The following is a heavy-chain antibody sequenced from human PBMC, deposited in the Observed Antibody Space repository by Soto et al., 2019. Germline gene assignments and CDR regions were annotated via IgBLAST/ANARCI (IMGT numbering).Heavy chain of an antibody. J-gene: IGHJ6*02. V-gene: IGHV2-70*01. CDR1: GFSRITSLSC. CDR3: ARTCGFYYYYYGMDV. D-gene: IGHD5-12*01. CDR2: IDWDDDK. Sequence: SGPTLVNPTQTLTLTFTFSGFSRITSLSCVRWIRQPPGKALEWLALIDWDDDKYYSTSLKTRLTISKDTSKNQVVLTMTNMDPVDTATYYCARTCGFYYYYYGMDVWGQGTTVTVSS.